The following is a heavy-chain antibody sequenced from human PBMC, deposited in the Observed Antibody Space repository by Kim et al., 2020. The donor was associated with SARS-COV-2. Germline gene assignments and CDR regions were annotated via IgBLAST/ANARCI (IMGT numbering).Heavy chain of an antibody. Sequence: QRFQGRVTITADESTSTAYMELSSLRSEDTAVYYWARERTRGASDAFDIWGQGTMVTVSS. CDR3: ARERTRGASDAFDI. V-gene: IGHV1-69*01. D-gene: IGHD4-17*01. J-gene: IGHJ3*02.